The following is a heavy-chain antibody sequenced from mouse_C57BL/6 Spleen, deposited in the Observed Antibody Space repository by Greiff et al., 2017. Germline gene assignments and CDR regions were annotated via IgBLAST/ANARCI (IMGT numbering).Heavy chain of an antibody. J-gene: IGHJ3*01. D-gene: IGHD2-1*01. CDR1: GYTFTSYW. CDR2: IDPSDSET. CDR3: AMDYGNYGPWFAY. Sequence: QVQLQQPGAELVRPGSSVKLSCKASGYTFTSYWMHWVKQRPIQGLEWIGNIDPSDSETHYNQKFKDKATLTVDKSSSTAYMQLSSLTSEDSAVYYGAMDYGNYGPWFAYWGQGTLVTVSA. V-gene: IGHV1-52*01.